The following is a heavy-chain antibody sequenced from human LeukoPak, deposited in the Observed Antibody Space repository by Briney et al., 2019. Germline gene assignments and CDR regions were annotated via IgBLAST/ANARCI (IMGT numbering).Heavy chain of an antibody. J-gene: IGHJ4*02. D-gene: IGHD3-10*01. CDR1: RFTFSGYW. CDR3: AFGLWFGELLFDY. V-gene: IGHV3-7*01. Sequence: GGSLRLSCAASRFTFSGYWMSWVRQAPGKGLEWVANIKQDGSEKYYVDSVKGRFTISRDNAKNSLYLQMNSLRAEDTAVYYCAFGLWFGELLFDYGGQGTLVTVSS. CDR2: IKQDGSEK.